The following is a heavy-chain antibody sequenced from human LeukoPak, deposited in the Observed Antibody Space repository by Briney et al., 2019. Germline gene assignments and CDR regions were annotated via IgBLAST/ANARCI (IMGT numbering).Heavy chain of an antibody. Sequence: SETLSLXRTVSGGSNSSYYWSWIRRPPGKGLEWIGYIYYSGSTNYNPSLKSRVTISVDTSKNQFSLKLSPVTAADTAVYYCARELGAEYYDFWSGISTSYYFDYWGQGTLVTVSS. CDR3: ARELGAEYYDFWSGISTSYYFDY. CDR1: GGSNSSYY. J-gene: IGHJ4*02. V-gene: IGHV4-59*01. D-gene: IGHD3-3*01. CDR2: IYYSGST.